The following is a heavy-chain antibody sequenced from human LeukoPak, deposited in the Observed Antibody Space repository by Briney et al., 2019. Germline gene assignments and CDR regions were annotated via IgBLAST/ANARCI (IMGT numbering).Heavy chain of an antibody. CDR1: GYSISSGCY. CDR2: IFHSGST. V-gene: IGHV4-38-2*02. Sequence: SETLSLTCAVSGYSISSGCYWGWIRQPPGKGLEWVGSIFHSGSTYYNPSLKSRVTISVDTSKNQFSLKLSSVTAADTAVYYCARDRGVAVAGPPGYWGQGTLVTVSS. CDR3: ARDRGVAVAGPPGY. D-gene: IGHD6-19*01. J-gene: IGHJ4*02.